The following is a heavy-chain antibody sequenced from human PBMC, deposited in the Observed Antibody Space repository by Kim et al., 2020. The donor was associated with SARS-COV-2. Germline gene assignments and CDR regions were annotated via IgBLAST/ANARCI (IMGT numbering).Heavy chain of an antibody. CDR2: ISSSGSTI. V-gene: IGHV3-11*04. Sequence: GGSLRLSCAASGFTFSDYYMSWIRQAPGKGLEWVSYISSSGSTIYYADSVKGRFTISRDNAKNSLYLQMNSLRAEDTAVYYCARAPRPTWIQLWLDSGVGFDYWGQGTLVTVSS. CDR3: ARAPRPTWIQLWLDSGVGFDY. CDR1: GFTFSDYY. J-gene: IGHJ4*02. D-gene: IGHD5-18*01.